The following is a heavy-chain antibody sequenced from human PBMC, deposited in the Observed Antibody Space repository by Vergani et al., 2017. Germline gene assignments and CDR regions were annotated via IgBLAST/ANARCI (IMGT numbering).Heavy chain of an antibody. CDR1: GFTFSSYG. Sequence: QVQLVESGGGVVQPGGSLRLSCAASGFTFSSYGMHWVRQAPGKRLEWVAFIRYDGSNKYYADSVKGRFTISRDNSKNTLYLQMNSLRAEDTAVYYCAKAVYFDWLLPYYYYGMDVWGQGTTVTVSS. V-gene: IGHV3-30*02. J-gene: IGHJ6*02. CDR3: AKAVYFDWLLPYYYYGMDV. D-gene: IGHD3-9*01. CDR2: IRYDGSNK.